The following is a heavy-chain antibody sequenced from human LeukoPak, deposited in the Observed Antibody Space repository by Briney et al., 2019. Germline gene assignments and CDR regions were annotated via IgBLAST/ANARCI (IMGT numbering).Heavy chain of an antibody. CDR2: IRGRGGNT. D-gene: IGHD3-22*01. CDR3: ATGYSDSLRSPLDS. J-gene: IGHJ5*01. CDR1: GLTFNNYG. V-gene: IGHV3-23*01. Sequence: GGSLRLSCAASGLTFNNYGLSWIRQAPGKGLEWVSSIRGRGGNTYYADSVKGRFTISRDDSKNTLFLQMNSLRAEDTAVYYCATGYSDSLRSPLDSWGQGTLVTVSS.